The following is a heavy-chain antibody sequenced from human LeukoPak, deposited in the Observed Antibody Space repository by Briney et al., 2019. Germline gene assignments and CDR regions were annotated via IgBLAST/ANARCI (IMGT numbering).Heavy chain of an antibody. CDR2: INHSGGT. CDR3: ARVSDIMISFGGVISYFDY. V-gene: IGHV4-34*01. D-gene: IGHD3-16*02. J-gene: IGHJ4*02. Sequence: SETLSLTCTLYGDSLNDSYWSWLRQPPGKGLEWVGEINHSGGTHYNPSLWGRLTISIDTSKNKFSLQLTAVTAADTGVYFCARVSDIMISFGGVISYFDYWGQGAQVTVSS. CDR1: GDSLNDSY.